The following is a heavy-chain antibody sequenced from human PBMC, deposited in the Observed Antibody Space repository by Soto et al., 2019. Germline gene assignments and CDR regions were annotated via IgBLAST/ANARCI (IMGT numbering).Heavy chain of an antibody. J-gene: IGHJ5*02. CDR1: GGSISTSSYY. Sequence: PSETLSLTCTVSGGSISTSSYYWGWIRQPPGKGLEWIGSIYYGGYTYYNPSLKSRVTISVDTSKNQFSLNLSSVTAADTAVYYCARRSFRAGYSSGWYWFDPWGQGTLVTVSS. CDR3: ARRSFRAGYSSGWYWFDP. D-gene: IGHD6-19*01. V-gene: IGHV4-39*01. CDR2: IYYGGYT.